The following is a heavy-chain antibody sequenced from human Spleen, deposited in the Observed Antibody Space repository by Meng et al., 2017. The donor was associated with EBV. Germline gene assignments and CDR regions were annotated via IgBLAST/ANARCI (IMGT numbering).Heavy chain of an antibody. CDR2: NNPSGSP. CDR3: ARAGYHRPASEY. D-gene: IGHD2-15*01. Sequence: QVQLQQWGAGLLRPSETLSLTCAGSGASCSGNYWSWIRKPPGKGLEWIGENNPSGSPTYNPSLKSRVTISLDMSKDQFSLRLSSVTAADTAVYYCARAGYHRPASEYWGQGTLVTVSS. V-gene: IGHV4-34*01. J-gene: IGHJ4*02. CDR1: GASCSGNY.